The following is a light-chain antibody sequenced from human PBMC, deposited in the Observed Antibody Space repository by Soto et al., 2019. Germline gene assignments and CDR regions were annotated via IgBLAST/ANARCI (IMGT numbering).Light chain of an antibody. CDR2: GTS. V-gene: IGKV3-20*01. CDR1: ERIYSAY. J-gene: IGKJ5*01. CDR3: QQYGNSPIT. Sequence: EVVLTQSPGTLSWSRGERATLSCRASERIYSAYLGWYQQKPGQAPRLLIYGTSSRATGIPDRFSGSGSGTDFTLTISRLEPEDFAVYYCQQYGNSPITFGQGTRLEIK.